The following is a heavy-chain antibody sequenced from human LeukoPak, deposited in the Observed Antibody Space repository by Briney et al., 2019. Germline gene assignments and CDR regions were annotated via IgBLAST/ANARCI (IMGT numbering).Heavy chain of an antibody. J-gene: IGHJ4*02. D-gene: IGHD3-22*01. Sequence: GGSLRLSCAASGFTFSSYSMNWVRQAPGKGLEWVSSISSSSSYIYYADSVKGRFTISRGNAKNSLYLQMNSLRAEDTAVYYCARGYLYDSSGYYLRYWGQGTLVTVSS. V-gene: IGHV3-21*04. CDR3: ARGYLYDSSGYYLRY. CDR1: GFTFSSYS. CDR2: ISSSSSYI.